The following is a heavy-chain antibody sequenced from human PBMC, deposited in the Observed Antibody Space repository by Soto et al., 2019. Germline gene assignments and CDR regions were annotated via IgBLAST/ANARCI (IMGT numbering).Heavy chain of an antibody. Sequence: XSVKVSCKASVYTFTSYGISWVRQAPGQGLEWMGWISAYNGNTNYAQKLQGRVTMTTDTSTSTAYMELRSLRSDDTAVYYCARDRKYSSSWYSDWFDHSGQGTLVTVSS. V-gene: IGHV1-18*01. CDR1: VYTFTSYG. D-gene: IGHD6-13*01. CDR3: ARDRKYSSSWYSDWFDH. J-gene: IGHJ5*02. CDR2: ISAYNGNT.